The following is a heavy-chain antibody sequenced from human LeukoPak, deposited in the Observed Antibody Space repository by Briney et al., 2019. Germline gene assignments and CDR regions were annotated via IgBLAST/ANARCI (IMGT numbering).Heavy chain of an antibody. V-gene: IGHV3-30*02. CDR3: ETEIIRRYNGSRQDGMDV. J-gene: IGHJ6*02. D-gene: IGHD1-26*01. CDR2: ILNDGINK. Sequence: PGGSLRLSCAASGFTFSNYCMHWVRQAPGKGLEWVAVILNDGINKNYADSVKGRFTISRDNSKNTLYLQMNSLRGEDTALYYCETEIIRRYNGSRQDGMDVWGQGTTVTVSS. CDR1: GFTFSNYC.